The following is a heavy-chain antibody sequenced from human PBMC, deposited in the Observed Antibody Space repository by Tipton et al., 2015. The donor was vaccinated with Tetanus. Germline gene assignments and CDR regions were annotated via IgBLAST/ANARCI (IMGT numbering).Heavy chain of an antibody. CDR1: GASVRAGDYS. CDR3: ARGSGWADF. Sequence: GLVKPSETLSLTCTVSGASVRAGDYSWNWIRQPPGKGLEWIGEISPSGNTNYNPSLKSRVTISADTSRNQFSLTLSSVTAADTAVYYCARGSGWADFWGQGTQVTVSS. CDR2: ISPSGNT. D-gene: IGHD6-19*01. J-gene: IGHJ4*02. V-gene: IGHV4-34*01.